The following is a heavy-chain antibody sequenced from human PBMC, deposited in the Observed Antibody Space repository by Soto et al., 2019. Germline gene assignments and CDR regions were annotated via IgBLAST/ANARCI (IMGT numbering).Heavy chain of an antibody. CDR2: ISYDGSNQ. CDR1: GYTFTTYS. Sequence: QVHLVESGGGVVQPGGSLRLSCAASGYTFTTYSMHWVRQAPGKGLEWVAVISYDGSNQDYADSVKGRFTISRDNSKNMLYLQMNSLRAEDTAVYYCASPRSAWSLWGHFDSWGQGTLVTVSS. J-gene: IGHJ4*02. CDR3: ASPRSAWSLWGHFDS. D-gene: IGHD3-16*01. V-gene: IGHV3-30-3*01.